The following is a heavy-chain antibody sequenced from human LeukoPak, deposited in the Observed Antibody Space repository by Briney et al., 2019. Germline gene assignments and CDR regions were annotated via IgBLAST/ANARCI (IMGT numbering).Heavy chain of an antibody. CDR1: GYTFTDYY. CDR3: ARDRDYSNTERGFDY. V-gene: IGHV1-2*02. CDR2: INPNSGET. Sequence: GASVKVSCKTSGYTFTDYYIHWVRQAPGQGLEWMGWINPNSGETNSAQKFQGRVTMTGDTSISTAYMELRWVTSDDTAVYYCARDRDYSNTERGFDYWGQGTLVTVSS. J-gene: IGHJ4*02. D-gene: IGHD4-11*01.